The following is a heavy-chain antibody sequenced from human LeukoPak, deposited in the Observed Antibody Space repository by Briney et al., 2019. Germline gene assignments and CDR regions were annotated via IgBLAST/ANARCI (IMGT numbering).Heavy chain of an antibody. J-gene: IGHJ4*02. D-gene: IGHD3-22*01. CDR3: ARENPSGYYNRPIDY. V-gene: IGHV4-39*02. CDR1: GDSITISNYY. Sequence: SETLSLTCTVSGDSITISNYYWVWIRQPPGKGLEYIGNIYYTGSTSYNPSLKSRVTISIDTSKNQFSLNLRSVTAADTAVYYCARENPSGYYNRPIDYWGQGTLVTVSS. CDR2: IYYTGST.